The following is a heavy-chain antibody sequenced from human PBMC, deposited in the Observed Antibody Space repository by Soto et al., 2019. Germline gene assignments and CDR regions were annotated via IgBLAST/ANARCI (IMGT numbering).Heavy chain of an antibody. V-gene: IGHV4-4*02. CDR1: SGSISSSNW. CDR3: GRALVVPAAMPSYHYYMDV. J-gene: IGHJ6*03. CDR2: TYHSGST. D-gene: IGHD2-2*01. Sequence: QVQLQESGPGLVKPSGTLSLTCAVASGSISSSNWWSWVRQPPGKGLEGIGETYHSGSTNYNPSLKSRGTISVDEAKNQFSLKLSPVTAADTAVYYWGRALVVPAAMPSYHYYMDVWGKGTTVTVSS.